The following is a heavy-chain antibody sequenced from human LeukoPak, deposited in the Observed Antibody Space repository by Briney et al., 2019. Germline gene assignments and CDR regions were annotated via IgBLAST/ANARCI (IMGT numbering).Heavy chain of an antibody. Sequence: GASVNVSCKASGYTFTGYYMHWVRQAPGQGLEWMGWINPNSGGTNYAQKFQGRVTMTRDTSISTAYMELSRLRSDDTAVYYCARGIRFLEWLSPMDVWGKGTTVTVSS. CDR1: GYTFTGYY. D-gene: IGHD3-3*01. CDR3: ARGIRFLEWLSPMDV. J-gene: IGHJ6*03. V-gene: IGHV1-2*02. CDR2: INPNSGGT.